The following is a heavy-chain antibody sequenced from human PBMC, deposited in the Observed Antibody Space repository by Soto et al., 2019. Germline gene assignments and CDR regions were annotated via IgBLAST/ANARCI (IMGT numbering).Heavy chain of an antibody. CDR2: ISSSSSYI. J-gene: IGHJ5*02. Sequence: GGSLRRSCAASGFTFSSYSMNWVSQAPGKGLEWVSSISSSSSYIYYADSVKGRFTISRDNAKNSLYLQMNSLRAEDTAVYYCTRNRVVAAARIRSDWVDPWGQGTLVTVSS. V-gene: IGHV3-21*01. CDR3: TRNRVVAAARIRSDWVDP. CDR1: GFTFSSYS. D-gene: IGHD6-25*01.